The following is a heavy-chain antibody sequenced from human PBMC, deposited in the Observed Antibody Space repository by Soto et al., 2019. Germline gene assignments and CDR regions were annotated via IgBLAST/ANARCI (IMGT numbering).Heavy chain of an antibody. CDR1: GYTFTTYG. V-gene: IGHV1-18*04. D-gene: IGHD1-1*01. Sequence: ASVKVSCKASGYTFTTYGISWVRQAPGQGLEWMGWISPYNGTTKYAEKFQGEMTMTTDTATSTAYMDLRSLRSDDTAVYYCARDGERDTGLNFYYYLHGMDAWGQGTGVTVSS. J-gene: IGHJ6*02. CDR2: ISPYNGTT. CDR3: ARDGERDTGLNFYYYLHGMDA.